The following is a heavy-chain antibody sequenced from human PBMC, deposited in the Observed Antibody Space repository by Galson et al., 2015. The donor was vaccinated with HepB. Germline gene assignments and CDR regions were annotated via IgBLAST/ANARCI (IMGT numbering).Heavy chain of an antibody. CDR3: ARDKANWYFDL. J-gene: IGHJ2*01. V-gene: IGHV3-30-3*01. Sequence: SLRLSCAASGFTFNTYALHWVRQAPGKGLEWVATISNDETHKYYADSVKGRFTISRDTSTDTLHLQMSSLKIDDTAVYYCARDKANWYFDLWGRGTLVTVSS. CDR2: ISNDETHK. CDR1: GFTFNTYA.